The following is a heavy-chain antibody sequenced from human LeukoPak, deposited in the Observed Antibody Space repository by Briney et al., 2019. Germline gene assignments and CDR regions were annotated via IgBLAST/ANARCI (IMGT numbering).Heavy chain of an antibody. V-gene: IGHV4-34*01. CDR3: ARGSFDYGDYQIFDY. J-gene: IGHJ4*02. Sequence: SETLSLTCAVYAGSFSNYYWSWIRQPPGKGLGWIGEIYHSGSTNYNPSLKSRVTISVDTSKNQFSLKLSSVIAADTAMYYCARGSFDYGDYQIFDYWGQGTPVTVSS. CDR1: AGSFSNYY. D-gene: IGHD4-17*01. CDR2: IYHSGST.